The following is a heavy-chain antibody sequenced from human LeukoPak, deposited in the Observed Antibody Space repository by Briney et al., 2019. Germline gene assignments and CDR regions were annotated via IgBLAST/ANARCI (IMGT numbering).Heavy chain of an antibody. D-gene: IGHD1-26*01. CDR3: HSGKYLEY. Sequence: EASVKVSCKASGYTFTGYYMHWVRQAPGQGLEWMGRINPNSGDTNYAQKFQGRVTMTRDTSISTAYMELSRLRSDDTAMYYCHSGKYLEYWGQGTLVTVSS. J-gene: IGHJ4*02. CDR2: INPNSGDT. V-gene: IGHV1-2*06. CDR1: GYTFTGYY.